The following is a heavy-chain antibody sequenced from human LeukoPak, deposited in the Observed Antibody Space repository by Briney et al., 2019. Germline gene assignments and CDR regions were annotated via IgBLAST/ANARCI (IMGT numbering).Heavy chain of an antibody. CDR3: ARDRGSYYAFDI. D-gene: IGHD1-1*01. Sequence: SETLSLTCTVSGASISSYYWSWIRQPPGKGLEWIGHIYYSGSTNYNPSLKSRVTISVDTSKNQFSLKLSSMTAADTAMCYCARDRGSYYAFDIWGQGTMVTVSS. CDR1: GASISSYY. CDR2: IYYSGST. J-gene: IGHJ3*02. V-gene: IGHV4-59*01.